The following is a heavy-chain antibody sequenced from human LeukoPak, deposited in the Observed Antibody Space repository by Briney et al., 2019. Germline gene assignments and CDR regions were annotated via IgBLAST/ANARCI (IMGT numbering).Heavy chain of an antibody. Sequence: PGGSLRLSCAASGFTFSSSYSMNWVRQAPGKGLEWVAHISLTTTTASYADSVKGRLTMSRDNAKNSLFLQMNSLRAEDTAVYYCARDGDWAFDYWGQGTLVTVSS. CDR1: GFTFSSSYS. J-gene: IGHJ4*02. V-gene: IGHV3-48*01. CDR2: ISLTTTTA. D-gene: IGHD2-21*02. CDR3: ARDGDWAFDY.